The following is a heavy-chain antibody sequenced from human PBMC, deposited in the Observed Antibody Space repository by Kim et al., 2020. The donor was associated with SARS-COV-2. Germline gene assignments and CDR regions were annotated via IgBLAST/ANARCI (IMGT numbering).Heavy chain of an antibody. CDR3: ARDGGYSGYDDYYFDY. V-gene: IGHV3-66*01. D-gene: IGHD5-12*01. Sequence: VKSRFTISRDNSKNTLYLQINSLRAEDTAVYYCARDGGYSGYDDYYFDYWGQGTLVTVSS. J-gene: IGHJ4*02.